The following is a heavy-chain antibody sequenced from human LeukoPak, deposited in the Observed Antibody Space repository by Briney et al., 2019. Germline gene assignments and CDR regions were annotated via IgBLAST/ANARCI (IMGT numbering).Heavy chain of an antibody. D-gene: IGHD6-19*01. CDR2: IYYSGST. J-gene: IGHJ4*02. CDR1: GGSISSGDYY. CDR3: ASSYSSGWSHDY. Sequence: PSETLSLTCTVSGGSISSGDYYWSWIRQPPGKGLEWIGYIYYSGSTYYNPSLKSRVTVSVDTSKNQFSLKLSSVTAADTAVYYCASSYSSGWSHDYWGQGTLVTVSS. V-gene: IGHV4-30-4*01.